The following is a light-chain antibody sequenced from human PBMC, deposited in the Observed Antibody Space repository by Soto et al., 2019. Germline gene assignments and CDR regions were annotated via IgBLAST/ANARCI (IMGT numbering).Light chain of an antibody. V-gene: IGKV1-33*01. CDR3: QQYENLPT. Sequence: DIQMTQSPYSLSAALGDRVTIAFRASQNINNYLNWYQQKPGRAPKLLIYDASNLEAGVPSRFRGSGSGTDFTFTISRLQPEDIATYYCQQYENLPTFGQGTRLEIK. J-gene: IGKJ5*01. CDR2: DAS. CDR1: QNINNY.